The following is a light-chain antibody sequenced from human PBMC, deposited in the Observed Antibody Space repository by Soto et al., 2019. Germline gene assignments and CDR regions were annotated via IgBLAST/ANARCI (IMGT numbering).Light chain of an antibody. V-gene: IGKV3-15*01. CDR1: QSVSSK. CDR2: GAS. CDR3: QQYNEWPPWT. J-gene: IGKJ1*01. Sequence: EIVMTQSPATLSVSPGERATLSCRASQSVSSKLAWYQQKPGQAPRLLIYGASTRATGVPARFSGSGSGTEFTLTISSLQSEDFAVYYCQQYNEWPPWTLGQGTKVDIK.